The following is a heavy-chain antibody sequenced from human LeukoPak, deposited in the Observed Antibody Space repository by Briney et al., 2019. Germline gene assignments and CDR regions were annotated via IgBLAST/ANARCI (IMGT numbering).Heavy chain of an antibody. Sequence: PGGSLRLSCAASGFTASSTSIIWVRQAPGKGLECVSYIRGDTSTEYAEYVRGRFTISRDDAKNTVYLQMNSLRAEDTAVYYCANQRWLQLQLDYWGQGTLVTVST. J-gene: IGHJ4*02. CDR1: GFTASSTS. V-gene: IGHV3-66*01. CDR2: IRGDTST. CDR3: ANQRWLQLQLDY. D-gene: IGHD5-24*01.